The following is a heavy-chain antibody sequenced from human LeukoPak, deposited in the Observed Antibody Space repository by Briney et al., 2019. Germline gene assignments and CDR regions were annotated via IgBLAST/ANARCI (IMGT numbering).Heavy chain of an antibody. CDR3: AREKQLSLRY. CDR2: ISSSSSHI. D-gene: IGHD5-18*01. J-gene: IGHJ4*02. V-gene: IGHV3-21*01. Sequence: GSLRLSCAASGFTFSSYSMNWVRQAPGKGLEWVSSISSSSSHIYYADSVKGRFTISRDNAKNSLYLQMNSLRAEDTAVYYCAREKQLSLRYWGQGTLVTVSS. CDR1: GFTFSSYS.